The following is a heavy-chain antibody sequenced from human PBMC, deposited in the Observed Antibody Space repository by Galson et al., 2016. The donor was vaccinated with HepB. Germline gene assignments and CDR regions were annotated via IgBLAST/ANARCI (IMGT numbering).Heavy chain of an antibody. CDR2: IWSDGSNK. J-gene: IGHJ3*02. CDR3: AREAIGTTVTTVAFDI. CDR1: GFTFSRHG. Sequence: SLRLSCAASGFTFSRHGFHWVRQAPGKGLEWVSLIWSDGSNKYYADSVKGRFTISRDNSKKTLYLQMSSLRAADTAVYYCAREAIGTTVTTVAFDIWGQGTIVTVSS. V-gene: IGHV3-33*01. D-gene: IGHD4-17*01.